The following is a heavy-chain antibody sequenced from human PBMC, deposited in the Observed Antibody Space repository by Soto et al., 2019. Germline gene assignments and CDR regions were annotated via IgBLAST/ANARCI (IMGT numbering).Heavy chain of an antibody. Sequence: SQTLSLTCAISGDSVSSNSAAWNWIRQSPSRGLEWLGRTYYRSKWYNDYAVSVKSRITINPDTSKNQFSLQLNSVTPEDTAVYYCARDGYSSSSYYYYGMDVWGHGTTVTVSS. CDR3: ARDGYSSSSYYYYGMDV. D-gene: IGHD6-6*01. CDR2: TYYRSKWYN. V-gene: IGHV6-1*01. J-gene: IGHJ6*02. CDR1: GDSVSSNSAA.